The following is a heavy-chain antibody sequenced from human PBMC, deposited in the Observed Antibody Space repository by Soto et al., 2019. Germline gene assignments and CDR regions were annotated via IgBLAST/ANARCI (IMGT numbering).Heavy chain of an antibody. J-gene: IGHJ6*02. Sequence: PGESLKISCKGSGYSFTSYWIGWVRQMPGKGLEWMGIIYPGDSDTRYSPSFQGQVTISADKSISTAYLQWSSLKASGTAMYYCATCRTSCYSNPSYYYYYVMDVWGQGTTVTVSS. CDR1: GYSFTSYW. V-gene: IGHV5-51*01. CDR2: IYPGDSDT. D-gene: IGHD2-2*01. CDR3: ATCRTSCYSNPSYYYYYVMDV.